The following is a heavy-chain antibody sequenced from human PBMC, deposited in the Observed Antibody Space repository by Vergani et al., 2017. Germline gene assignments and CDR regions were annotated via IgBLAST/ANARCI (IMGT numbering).Heavy chain of an antibody. V-gene: IGHV3-30-3*01. CDR2: ISYDGSNK. CDR3: ARDRDHYDFL. Sequence: QVQLVESGGGVVQPGRSLRLSCAASGFTFSSYAMHWVRQAPGKGLEWVAVISYDGSNKYYADSVKGRFTISRDNSKNTLYLQMNSLRAEDTAVYYCARDRDHYDFLWGQGTLVTVSS. CDR1: GFTFSSYA. J-gene: IGHJ4*02. D-gene: IGHD3-3*01.